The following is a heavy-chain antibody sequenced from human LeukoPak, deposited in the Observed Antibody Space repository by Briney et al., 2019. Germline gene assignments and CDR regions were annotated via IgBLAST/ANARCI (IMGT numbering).Heavy chain of an antibody. CDR3: ARDSSGSLDY. Sequence: PGESLRLSCAASGFTFSTYWMAWVRQAPGKGLEWVANVKKDGSDKNYVDSVKGRFTIFRDNAKNSLYLQMNSLRAEDTAVYYCARDSSGSLDYWGQGTLVTVSS. CDR1: GFTFSTYW. CDR2: VKKDGSDK. J-gene: IGHJ4*02. D-gene: IGHD1-26*01. V-gene: IGHV3-7*01.